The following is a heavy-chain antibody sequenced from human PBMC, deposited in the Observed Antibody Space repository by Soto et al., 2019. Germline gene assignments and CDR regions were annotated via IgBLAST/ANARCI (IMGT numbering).Heavy chain of an antibody. CDR1: GDSVSSAAKA. Sequence: QVQLQESGPGLVKPSETLSLTCNVFGDSVSSAAKAWTWVRQPPGKGLGWIAYMYYSGWTAYITSLGGRASISIEASKNQFSLRLYSVTAADTAVYYCARDRPAMGADYWSRGTLVTVSS. V-gene: IGHV4-61*08. D-gene: IGHD3-16*01. CDR3: ARDRPAMGADY. CDR2: MYYSGWT. J-gene: IGHJ4*02.